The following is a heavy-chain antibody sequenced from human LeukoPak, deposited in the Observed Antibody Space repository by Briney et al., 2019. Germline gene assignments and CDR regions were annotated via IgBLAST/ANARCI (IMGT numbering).Heavy chain of an antibody. Sequence: SETLSLTCIPSRRSISNHYSSWIRHPQGRGLEWIGYIYYRGSINYNPTLRSRVTLSLDTSKNQFSLKLSSMTAADTAVYYCARTFQDDGSGYYYYYGMDVWGHGTTVTVFS. D-gene: IGHD3-22*01. CDR1: RRSISNHY. CDR2: IYYRGSI. J-gene: IGHJ6*02. V-gene: IGHV4-59*11. CDR3: ARTFQDDGSGYYYYYGMDV.